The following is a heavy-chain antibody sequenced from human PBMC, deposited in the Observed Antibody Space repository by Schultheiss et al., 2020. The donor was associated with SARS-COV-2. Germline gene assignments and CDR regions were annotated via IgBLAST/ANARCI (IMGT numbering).Heavy chain of an antibody. V-gene: IGHV3-33*01. D-gene: IGHD6-13*01. CDR1: GFTFSSYG. CDR2: IWYDGSNK. CDR3: ARGRYSSRYMDV. J-gene: IGHJ6*03. Sequence: GGSLRLSCAASGFTFSSYGMHWVRQAPGKGLEWVAVIWYDGSNKYYADSVKGRFTISRDNSKNTLYLQMNSLRAEDTAVYYCARGRYSSRYMDVWGKGTTVTVSS.